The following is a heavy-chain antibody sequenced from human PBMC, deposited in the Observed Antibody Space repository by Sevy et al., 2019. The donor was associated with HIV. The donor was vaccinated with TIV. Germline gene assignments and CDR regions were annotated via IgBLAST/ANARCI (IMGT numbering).Heavy chain of an antibody. D-gene: IGHD3-22*01. CDR2: IRSKANSYAT. V-gene: IGHV3-73*01. CDR3: TRHEGYYYDSSGPADY. J-gene: IGHJ4*02. CDR1: GFTFSGSA. Sequence: GGSLRLSCAASGFTFSGSAMHWVRQASGKGLEWVGRIRSKANSYATAYAASVKGRFTISRDDSKNTAYLQMNSLKTEDTAVYYCTRHEGYYYDSSGPADYWGQGTLVTVSS.